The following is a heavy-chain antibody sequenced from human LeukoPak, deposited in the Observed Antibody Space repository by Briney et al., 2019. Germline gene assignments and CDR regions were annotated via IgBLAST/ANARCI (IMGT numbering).Heavy chain of an antibody. Sequence: SETLSLTCTVSGGSISSGGYYWSWIRQHPGKGLEWIGYIYYSGSTYYNPSLKSRVTISVDTSKNQFSLKLSSVTAADTAVYYCARDPLYYDSSDSVFDIWGQGTMVTVSS. D-gene: IGHD3-22*01. CDR2: IYYSGST. CDR3: ARDPLYYDSSDSVFDI. J-gene: IGHJ3*02. CDR1: GGSISSGGYY. V-gene: IGHV4-31*03.